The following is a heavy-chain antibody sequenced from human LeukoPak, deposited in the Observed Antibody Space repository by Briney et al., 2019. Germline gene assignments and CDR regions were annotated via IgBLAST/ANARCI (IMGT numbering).Heavy chain of an antibody. Sequence: ASVKVSCKASGGTFTSYAISWVRQAPGQGLEWMGGIIPIFGTANYARKFQGRVTITADESTSTAYMELSSLRSEDTAVYYCAGVYSSSWYSNWYFDLWGRGTLVTVSS. CDR2: IIPIFGTA. D-gene: IGHD6-13*01. J-gene: IGHJ2*01. CDR1: GGTFTSYA. V-gene: IGHV1-69*13. CDR3: AGVYSSSWYSNWYFDL.